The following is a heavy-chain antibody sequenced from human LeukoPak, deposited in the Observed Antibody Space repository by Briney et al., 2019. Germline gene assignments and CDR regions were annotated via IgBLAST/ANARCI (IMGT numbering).Heavy chain of an antibody. CDR3: ARDSHYYDSSGFPHDVFDI. CDR2: ISSGASTV. D-gene: IGHD3-22*01. CDR1: GLTISNYE. J-gene: IGHJ3*02. V-gene: IGHV3-48*03. Sequence: GGSLKLSCTASGLTISNYEMNWVRQAPGKGLEWVSSISSGASTVYYVDSVRGRFTVSRDNTKNSMYLQMNSLRAEDTALYFCARDSHYYDSSGFPHDVFDIWGQGTMVTVSS.